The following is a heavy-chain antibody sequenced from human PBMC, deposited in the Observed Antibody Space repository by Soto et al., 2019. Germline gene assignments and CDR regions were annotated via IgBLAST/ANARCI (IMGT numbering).Heavy chain of an antibody. CDR2: ISDSGGRT. J-gene: IGHJ4*02. CDR1: GFTFSSYG. V-gene: IGHV3-23*01. Sequence: PGGSLRLSCAASGFTFSSYGMSWVRQAPGKGLEWVSAISDSGGRTYYADSAKGRFTISRDNSKNTVYLQMNGLRVEDTAVYYCAQRSSSSEANWGQGTLVTVSS. D-gene: IGHD6-25*01. CDR3: AQRSSSSEAN.